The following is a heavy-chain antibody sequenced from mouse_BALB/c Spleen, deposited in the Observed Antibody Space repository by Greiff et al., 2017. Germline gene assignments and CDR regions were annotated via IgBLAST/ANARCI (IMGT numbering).Heavy chain of an antibody. D-gene: IGHD2-2*01. J-gene: IGHJ1*01. CDR3: ARGGYHWYFDV. Sequence: QVQLQQSGAELARPGASVKLSCKASGYTFTSYWMQWVKQRPGQGLEWIGAIYPGDGDTRYTQKFKGKATLTADKSSSTAYMQLSSLASEDSAVYYCARGGYHWYFDVWGAGTTVTVSS. V-gene: IGHV1-87*01. CDR2: IYPGDGDT. CDR1: GYTFTSYW.